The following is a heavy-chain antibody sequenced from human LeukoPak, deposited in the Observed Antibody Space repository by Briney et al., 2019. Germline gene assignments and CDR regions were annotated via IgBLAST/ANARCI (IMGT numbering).Heavy chain of an antibody. J-gene: IGHJ4*02. V-gene: IGHV4-61*02. CDR2: IYTSGST. Sequence: TLSLTXTVSGGSISSGSYYWSWIRQPAGKGLEWIGRIYTSGSTNYNPSLKSRVTISVDTSKNQLSLKLSSVTAADTAVYYCARDRKYYYDSSGYYNYYFDYWGQGTLVTVSS. CDR3: ARDRKYYYDSSGYYNYYFDY. CDR1: GGSISSGSYY. D-gene: IGHD3-22*01.